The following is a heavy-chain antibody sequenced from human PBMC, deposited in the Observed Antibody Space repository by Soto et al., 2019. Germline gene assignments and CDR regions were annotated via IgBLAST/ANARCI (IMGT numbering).Heavy chain of an antibody. CDR3: ARVSGYYDSSGYLKN. CDR2: ISYDGSNK. V-gene: IGHV3-30-3*01. CDR1: GFTFSSYA. D-gene: IGHD3-22*01. Sequence: PGGSLRLSCAASGFTFSSYAMHWVRQAPGKGLEWVAVISYDGSNKYYADSVKGRFTISRDNSKNTLYLQMNSLRAEDTAVYYCARVSGYYDSSGYLKNWGQGTLVTVSS. J-gene: IGHJ4*02.